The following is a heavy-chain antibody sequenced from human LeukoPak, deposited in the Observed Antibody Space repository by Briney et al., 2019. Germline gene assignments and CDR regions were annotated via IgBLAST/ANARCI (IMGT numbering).Heavy chain of an antibody. CDR2: MSYDGFNK. CDR1: GFTFSSYA. V-gene: IGHV3-30*18. J-gene: IGHJ4*02. Sequence: PGGSLRPSCAASGFTFSSYAMHWVRPSLGKGLGWVAVMSYDGFNKYYADSVKGRFTISRDNSENTLYLQMNSLRAEDTAVYYCAKTKGYSYGYYFDYWGQGTLVTVSS. CDR3: AKTKGYSYGYYFDY. D-gene: IGHD5-18*01.